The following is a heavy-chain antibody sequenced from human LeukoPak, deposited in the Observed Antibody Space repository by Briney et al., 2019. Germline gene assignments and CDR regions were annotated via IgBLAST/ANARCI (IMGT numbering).Heavy chain of an antibody. Sequence: SETLSLTCTVSGGSISDCYWSWIRQPPGKGLEWIGFIFYSGSTNYNPSLKSRATISVDTSKNQLSLRLNSVTTADTAVYYCAREMGGGHLDYWGQGTLVTVSS. CDR2: IFYSGST. J-gene: IGHJ4*02. D-gene: IGHD3-16*01. CDR3: AREMGGGHLDY. CDR1: GGSISDCY. V-gene: IGHV4-59*01.